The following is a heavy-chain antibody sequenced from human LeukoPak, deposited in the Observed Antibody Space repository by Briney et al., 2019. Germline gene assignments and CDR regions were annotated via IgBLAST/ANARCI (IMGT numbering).Heavy chain of an antibody. Sequence: SVKVSCKASGRTFSSYAISWVRQAPGQGLEWMGGIIPIFGTANYAQKFQGRVTITADESTSTAYMGLSSLRSEDTAVYYCARDSRYSGYETFDYWGQGTLVTVSS. CDR2: IIPIFGTA. CDR1: GRTFSSYA. D-gene: IGHD5-12*01. CDR3: ARDSRYSGYETFDY. V-gene: IGHV1-69*01. J-gene: IGHJ4*02.